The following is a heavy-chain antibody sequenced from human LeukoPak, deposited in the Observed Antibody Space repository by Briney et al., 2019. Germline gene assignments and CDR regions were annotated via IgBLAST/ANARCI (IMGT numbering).Heavy chain of an antibody. V-gene: IGHV3-53*01. CDR1: GFTVSSNT. CDR2: IYSGGST. D-gene: IGHD1-26*01. J-gene: IGHJ4*02. Sequence: GGSLRLSCEASGFTVSSNTMTWVRQAPGKGLEWVSLIYSGGSTYYADSVKGRFTISRDNSKNTLYLQMNSLRAEDTAVYYCARAKSGSSPWDYWGQGTLVTVSS. CDR3: ARAKSGSSPWDY.